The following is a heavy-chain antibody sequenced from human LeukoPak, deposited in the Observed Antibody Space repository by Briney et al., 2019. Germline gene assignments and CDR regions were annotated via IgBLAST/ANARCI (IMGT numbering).Heavy chain of an antibody. CDR3: ARWAESSGYYYIDY. Sequence: SETLSLTCSVSGGSISSGSYYWSWIRQPAGKGLEWIGRIYSSGSTNYNPSLKSRVTISVATSKNQFSLRLSSVTAADTAVYYCARWAESSGYYYIDYWGQGTLVTVSS. CDR2: IYSSGST. J-gene: IGHJ4*02. V-gene: IGHV4-61*02. D-gene: IGHD3-22*01. CDR1: GGSISSGSYY.